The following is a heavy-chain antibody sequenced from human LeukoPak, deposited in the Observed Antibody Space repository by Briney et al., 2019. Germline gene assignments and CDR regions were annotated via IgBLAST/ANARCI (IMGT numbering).Heavy chain of an antibody. CDR2: IIVNRMYI. V-gene: IGHV3-21*01. CDR3: ATAPGTIYTNYANPVC. Sequence: GSLRLSCEASVFMLRIYTTNWVSKPPGKGLEWISCIIVNRMYIHYADSVKRRFTISRDNAKNSLSLQLESLRADDPAVYYCATAPGTIYTNYANPVCWGRVTLVTGSS. J-gene: IGHJ4*02. D-gene: IGHD4-11*01. CDR1: VFMLRIYT.